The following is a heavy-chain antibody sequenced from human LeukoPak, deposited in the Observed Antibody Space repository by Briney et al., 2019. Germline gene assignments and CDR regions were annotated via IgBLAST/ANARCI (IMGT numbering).Heavy chain of an antibody. J-gene: IGHJ4*02. CDR1: GFTVSSNY. CDR2: IYSGDRT. V-gene: IGHV3-66*01. Sequence: PGGSLRLSCVASGFTVSSNYMSWVRQAPGKGLEWVSIIYSGDRTNYADSIKDRYTMSRDNSKNTLYLQMNSLRADDTAVYDCARGAGYFDYWGQGTLVTVSS. CDR3: ARGAGYFDY.